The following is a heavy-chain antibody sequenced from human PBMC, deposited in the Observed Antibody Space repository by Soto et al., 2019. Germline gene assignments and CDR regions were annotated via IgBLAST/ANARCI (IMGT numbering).Heavy chain of an antibody. D-gene: IGHD2-15*01. V-gene: IGHV3-30*18. Sequence: GGSLRLSCAASGFTFSSYGMNWVRQAPGKGLEWVAVISYDGSNKYYADSVKGRFTISIDNSKNTLYLQMNSLRAEDTAVYYCSKEGGYCIGGSCYYYFDYWGQGTLVTVSS. CDR3: SKEGGYCIGGSCYYYFDY. CDR1: GFTFSSYG. J-gene: IGHJ4*02. CDR2: ISYDGSNK.